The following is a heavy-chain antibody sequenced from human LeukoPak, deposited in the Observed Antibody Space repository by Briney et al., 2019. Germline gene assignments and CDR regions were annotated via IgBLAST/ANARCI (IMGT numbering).Heavy chain of an antibody. J-gene: IGHJ3*02. V-gene: IGHV1-69*13. D-gene: IGHD2-2*01. CDR3: ARGGYCSSTSCYYAFDI. CDR1: GGTFSSYA. Sequence: ASVKVSCKASGGTFSSYAISWVRQAPGQGLEWMGGIIPIFGTANYAQKFQGRVTITADESTSTAYMELSSLRSEDTAVYYCARGGYCSSTSCYYAFDIWGQGTMVTVSS. CDR2: IIPIFGTA.